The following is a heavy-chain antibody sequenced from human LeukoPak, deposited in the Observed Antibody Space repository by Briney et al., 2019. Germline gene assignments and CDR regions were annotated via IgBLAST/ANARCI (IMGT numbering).Heavy chain of an antibody. Sequence: GGSLRLSCAASGFIFSDYSMNWVRQAPGKGLEWVSSISSDSGYIYYADSVRGRFTVSRDNAKSSLFLQMNSLRAEDTAVYFCARLSSWVFEIWGQGTMVTVSS. D-gene: IGHD3-16*01. CDR2: ISSDSGYI. V-gene: IGHV3-21*01. J-gene: IGHJ3*02. CDR3: ARLSSWVFEI. CDR1: GFIFSDYS.